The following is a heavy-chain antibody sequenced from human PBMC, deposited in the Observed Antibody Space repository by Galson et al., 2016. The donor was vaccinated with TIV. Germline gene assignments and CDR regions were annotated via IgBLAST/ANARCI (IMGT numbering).Heavy chain of an antibody. J-gene: IGHJ4*02. CDR3: ARPPYCGGDCYKYDS. D-gene: IGHD2-21*01. CDR1: YTFTHHP. V-gene: IGHV1-3*01. Sequence: YTFTHHPIHWVRQAPGQRLEWMGWINAGHGNTKYFQKFQGRVTITRDTSATTVYMDLSTLTSEDTAVYYCARPPYCGGDCYKYDSWGQGTLVTVSS. CDR2: INAGHGNT.